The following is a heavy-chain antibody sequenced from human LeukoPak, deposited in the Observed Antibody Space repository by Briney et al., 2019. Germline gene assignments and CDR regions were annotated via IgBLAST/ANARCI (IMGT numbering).Heavy chain of an antibody. CDR2: MNGDGSRI. CDR3: ARENYFGLDV. J-gene: IGHJ6*02. Sequence: PGGSLRLSCAASGFSFTEWLMQWVRQAPGEGLVWLSHMNGDGSRISYADSAKGRFTISRDNAKKMLYLQMNSLRDEDTAVYYCARENYFGLDVWGQGTTVTVSS. V-gene: IGHV3-74*01. CDR1: GFSFTEWL.